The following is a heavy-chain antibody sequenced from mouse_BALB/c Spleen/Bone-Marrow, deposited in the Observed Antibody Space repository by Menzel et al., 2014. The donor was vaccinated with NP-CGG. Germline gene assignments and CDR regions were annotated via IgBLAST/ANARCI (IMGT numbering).Heavy chain of an antibody. J-gene: IGHJ2*01. V-gene: IGHV3-2*02. D-gene: IGHD2-4*01. CDR2: ISYSGST. CDR1: GYSITSDYA. Sequence: VQLKDSGPGLVKPSQSLSLICTVTGYSITSDYAWNWIRQFPGNKLEWMGYISYSGSTSYNPSLKSRVSITRDTSKNQFFLQLNSVTTEDTATYYCARYDYDVGYFDYWGQGTTLTVSS. CDR3: ARYDYDVGYFDY.